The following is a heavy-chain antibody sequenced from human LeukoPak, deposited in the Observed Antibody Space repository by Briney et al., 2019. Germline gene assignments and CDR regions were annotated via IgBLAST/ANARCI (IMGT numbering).Heavy chain of an antibody. Sequence: GGSLRLSCAASGFTFSDYYMSWIRQAPGKGLEWVSYISSSGSTIYYADSVKGRFTISRDNSKNTLYLQMNSLRAEDTAVYHCATPPRYCSSTSCYTTFDYWGQGTLVTVSS. CDR1: GFTFSDYY. V-gene: IGHV3-11*04. J-gene: IGHJ4*02. D-gene: IGHD2-2*02. CDR3: ATPPRYCSSTSCYTTFDY. CDR2: ISSSGSTI.